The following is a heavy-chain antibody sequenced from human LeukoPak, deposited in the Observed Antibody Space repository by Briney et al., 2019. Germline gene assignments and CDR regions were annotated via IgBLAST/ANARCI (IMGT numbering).Heavy chain of an antibody. V-gene: IGHV3-64D*06. Sequence: GGSLRLSCSASGFTFSGHFMHWVRQAPGKGLEYVSSISINGDKTYYAESVKGRFTISRDDSKNTLYLQLSSLRVEDTAVYYCIKDRIGTWSFDHWGQGTLLTVSS. CDR2: ISINGDKT. CDR3: IKDRIGTWSFDH. CDR1: GFTFSGHF. D-gene: IGHD1-26*01. J-gene: IGHJ4*02.